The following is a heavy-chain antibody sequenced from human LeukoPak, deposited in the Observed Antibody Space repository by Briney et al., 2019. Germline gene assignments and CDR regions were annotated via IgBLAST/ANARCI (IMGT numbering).Heavy chain of an antibody. V-gene: IGHV3-49*03. J-gene: IGHJ6*02. CDR2: IRSKAYGGTT. CDR3: TRSTTIAVDYYYYYGMDV. CDR1: GFTFGDYA. Sequence: GGSLRLSCTASGFTFGDYAMSWFRQAPGKGLEWVGFIRSKAYGGTTEYAASVKGRFTISRDDSKSIAYLQMNSLKTEDTAVYYCTRSTTIAVDYYYYYGMDVWGQGTTVTVSS. D-gene: IGHD6-19*01.